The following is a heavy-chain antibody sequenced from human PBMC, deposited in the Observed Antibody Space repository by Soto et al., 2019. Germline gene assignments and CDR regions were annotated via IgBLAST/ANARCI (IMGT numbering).Heavy chain of an antibody. J-gene: IGHJ4*02. CDR2: ISSDGSNK. CDR3: ARDQIVGVPDYFDD. D-gene: IGHD1-26*01. V-gene: IGHV3-30-3*01. CDR1: GFTFSSST. Sequence: QPGGSLRLSCAASGFTFSSSTMHWVRQAPGKGLEWVAVISSDGSNKYYPDSVKGRFTISRDNSKNTLYLQMNSLRAEDTAVYYCARDQIVGVPDYFDDWGQGTLVTVSS.